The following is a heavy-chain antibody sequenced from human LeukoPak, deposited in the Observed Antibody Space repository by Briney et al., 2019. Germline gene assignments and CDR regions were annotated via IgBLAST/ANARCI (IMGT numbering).Heavy chain of an antibody. CDR3: ARNQDYGVYNSVGAFDI. J-gene: IGHJ3*02. CDR1: GFTFSSYG. D-gene: IGHD4-17*01. V-gene: IGHV3-33*01. CDR2: IWYDGSNK. Sequence: GGSLRLSCAASGFTFSSYGMHWVRQAPGKGLEWVAVIWYDGSNKYYADSVKGRFTISRDNSMNTLYLQMNSLRAEDTAVYYCARNQDYGVYNSVGAFDIWGQGTMVTVSS.